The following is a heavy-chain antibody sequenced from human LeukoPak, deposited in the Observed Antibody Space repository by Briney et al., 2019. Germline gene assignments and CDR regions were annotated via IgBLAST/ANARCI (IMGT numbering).Heavy chain of an antibody. J-gene: IGHJ6*03. V-gene: IGHV4-38-2*01. Sequence: SETLSPSCAVSGYSISNGYYWVWIRQPPGKGLEWIGSVYHSGSTYYNPSLKSRVTISVDTSKNQFSLKLSSVTAADTAVYYCARQCYYYYYMDVWGKGTTVSVSS. CDR1: GYSISNGYY. D-gene: IGHD5/OR15-5a*01. CDR3: ARQCYYYYYMDV. CDR2: VYHSGST.